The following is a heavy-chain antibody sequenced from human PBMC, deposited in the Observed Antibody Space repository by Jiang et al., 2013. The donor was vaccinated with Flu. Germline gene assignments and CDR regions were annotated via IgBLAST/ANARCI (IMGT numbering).Heavy chain of an antibody. V-gene: IGHV4-31*03. CDR2: IYYSGST. CDR1: GGSISSGGYY. CDR3: ARVGAAMVRTTWYFDL. D-gene: IGHD5-18*01. Sequence: PGLVKPSQTLSLTCTVSGGSISSGGYYWSWIRQHPGKGLEWIGYIYYSGSTYYNPSLKSRVTISVDTSKNQFSLKLSSVTAADTAVYYCARVGAAMVRTTWYFDLWGRGTLVTVSS. J-gene: IGHJ2*01.